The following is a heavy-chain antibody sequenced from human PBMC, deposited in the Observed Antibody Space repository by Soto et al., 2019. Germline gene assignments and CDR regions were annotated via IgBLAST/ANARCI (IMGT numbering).Heavy chain of an antibody. J-gene: IGHJ3*02. D-gene: IGHD2-15*01. CDR2: IIPIFGTA. Sequence: GASVKVSCKASGGTFSSYAISWVRQAPGQGLGWMGGIIPIFGTANYAQKFQGRVTITADESTSTAYMELSSLRSEDTAVYYCARDRGCSGGSCYSSAFDIWGQGTMVTVSS. V-gene: IGHV1-69*13. CDR1: GGTFSSYA. CDR3: ARDRGCSGGSCYSSAFDI.